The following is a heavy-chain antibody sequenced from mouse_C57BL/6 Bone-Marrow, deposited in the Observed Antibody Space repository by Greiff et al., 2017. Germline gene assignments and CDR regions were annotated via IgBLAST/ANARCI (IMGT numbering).Heavy chain of an antibody. CDR3: ASGPLVGSSDV. CDR2: IYPRDGST. J-gene: IGHJ1*03. Sequence: LVEPGASVKLSCKASGYTFTSYDINWVKQRPGQGLEWIGWIYPRDGSTKYNEKFKGKATLTVDTSSSTAYMELHSLTSEDSAVYFCASGPLVGSSDVWGTGTTVTVSS. V-gene: IGHV1-85*01. CDR1: GYTFTSYD. D-gene: IGHD1-1*01.